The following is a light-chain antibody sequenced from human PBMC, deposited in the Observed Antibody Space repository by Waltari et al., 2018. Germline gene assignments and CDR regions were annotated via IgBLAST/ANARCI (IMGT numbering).Light chain of an antibody. Sequence: EIVLTQSPGTLSLSAAERATLSCRASQNVGTYLAWYQQKPGQSPRLLIYHASSRATGIPDRFSGSGSGTDFSLTISRLEPEDFAVYYCQNHERLPAMFGQGTNVEIK. J-gene: IGKJ1*01. CDR1: QNVGTY. CDR3: QNHERLPAM. V-gene: IGKV3-20*01. CDR2: HAS.